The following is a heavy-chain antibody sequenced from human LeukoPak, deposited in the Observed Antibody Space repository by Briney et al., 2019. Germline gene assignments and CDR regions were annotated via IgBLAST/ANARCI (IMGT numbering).Heavy chain of an antibody. D-gene: IGHD3-10*01. Sequence: GASVKVSCKASGYTFTSYDINWVRQATGQGLEWMGWMNPNSGNTGYAQKFQGRVTMTRNTSISTAYMELSSLRSEDTAVCYCAGGYYYGSGSYYNKYYYYYMDVWGKGTTVTVSS. V-gene: IGHV1-8*01. J-gene: IGHJ6*03. CDR2: MNPNSGNT. CDR3: AGGYYYGSGSYYNKYYYYYMDV. CDR1: GYTFTSYD.